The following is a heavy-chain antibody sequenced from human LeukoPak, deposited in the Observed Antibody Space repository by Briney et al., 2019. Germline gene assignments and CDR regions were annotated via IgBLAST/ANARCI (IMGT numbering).Heavy chain of an antibody. D-gene: IGHD3-3*01. CDR2: IRSKAYGGTT. Sequence: GRSLRLSCTASGFTFGDYAMSWVRQAPAKGLEWVGFIRSKAYGGTTEYAASVKGRFTISRDDSKSIAYLQMNSLKTEDTAVYYCTREYFYDFWSGDAFDIWGQGTMVTVSS. CDR1: GFTFGDYA. J-gene: IGHJ3*02. CDR3: TREYFYDFWSGDAFDI. V-gene: IGHV3-49*04.